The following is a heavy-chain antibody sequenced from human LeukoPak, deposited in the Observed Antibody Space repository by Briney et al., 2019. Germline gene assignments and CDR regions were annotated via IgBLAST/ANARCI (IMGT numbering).Heavy chain of an antibody. J-gene: IGHJ5*02. CDR1: GGSVSSYY. CDR3: ARDLGQYYDTSDNWFDP. Sequence: PSETLSLTCTVSGGSVSSYYWSWIRQPAGKGLEWIGRIYTSVSTIYNPSLKSRVTMSVDTSKNQISLKLSSVTAADTAVCYCARDLGQYYDTSDNWFDPWGQGTLVTVSS. D-gene: IGHD3-22*01. V-gene: IGHV4-4*07. CDR2: IYTSVST.